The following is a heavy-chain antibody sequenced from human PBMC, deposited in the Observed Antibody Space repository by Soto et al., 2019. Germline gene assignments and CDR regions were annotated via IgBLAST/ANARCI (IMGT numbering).Heavy chain of an antibody. CDR3: AKSRGGIEARPGAAFDY. D-gene: IGHD6-6*01. CDR2: TSYAGSNK. V-gene: IGHV3-30*18. CDR1: GFSLSRYS. Sequence: SPSLSGAAFGFSLSRYSLHWGRKAEGKGLEWVAVTSYAGSNKYYADSVKGRFTISRDNSKNTLYLQMNSLRAEDPAVYYCAKSRGGIEARPGAAFDYWGQGPLGTGPS. J-gene: IGHJ4*02.